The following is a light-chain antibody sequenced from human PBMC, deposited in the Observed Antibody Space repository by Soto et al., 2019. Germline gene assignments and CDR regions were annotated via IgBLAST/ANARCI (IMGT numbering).Light chain of an antibody. Sequence: QSVLTQPASVSGSPGQSITISCTGTSSDVGLYDYVSWYQQHPGKAPQLMIYAVSNRPSGVSNRFSASKSGNTASLFISGLQAEDEADCYCSSYTSDSSYVFGSGTKGTVL. CDR3: SSYTSDSSYV. V-gene: IGLV2-14*01. J-gene: IGLJ1*01. CDR1: SSDVGLYDY. CDR2: AVS.